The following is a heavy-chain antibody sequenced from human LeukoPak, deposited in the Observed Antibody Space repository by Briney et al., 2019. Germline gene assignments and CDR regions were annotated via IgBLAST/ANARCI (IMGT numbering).Heavy chain of an antibody. CDR3: ASNPGEYSSSWYRDYYYYMDV. CDR2: ISSSGSTI. D-gene: IGHD6-13*01. J-gene: IGHJ6*03. Sequence: GGSLRLSCAASGFTFSDYYMSWIRQAPGKGLEWVSYISSSGSTIYYADSVKGRFTISRDNAKNSLYLQMNSLRAEDTAVYYCASNPGEYSSSWYRDYYYYMDVWGKGTTVTVSS. CDR1: GFTFSDYY. V-gene: IGHV3-11*04.